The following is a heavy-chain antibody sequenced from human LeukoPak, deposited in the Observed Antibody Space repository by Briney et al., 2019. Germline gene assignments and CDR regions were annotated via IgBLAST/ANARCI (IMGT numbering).Heavy chain of an antibody. V-gene: IGHV3-48*04. D-gene: IGHD3-16*01. CDR2: ISSSGSPI. CDR3: AKDRANWAIDD. CDR1: GFTFSDYS. J-gene: IGHJ4*02. Sequence: GGSLRLSCAASGFTFSDYSFNWVRQAPGKGLEWVSYISSSGSPIYYADSVKGRFTASKDDARKSMYLQMNSLRVEDTAVYYCAKDRANWAIDDWGQGTQVTVSS.